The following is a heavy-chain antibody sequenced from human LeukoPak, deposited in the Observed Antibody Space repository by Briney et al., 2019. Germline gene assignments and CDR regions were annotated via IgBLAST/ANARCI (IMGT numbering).Heavy chain of an antibody. J-gene: IGHJ3*02. V-gene: IGHV3-30*02. CDR3: AKNLHIVVVPAAYKGPFGAFDI. Sequence: GGSLRLSCAASGFTFSSYGMHWVRQAPGKGLEWVAFIRYDGSNKYYADSVKGRFTISRDNSKNTLYLQMNSLRAEDTAVYYCAKNLHIVVVPAAYKGPFGAFDIWGQGTMVTVSS. D-gene: IGHD2-2*01. CDR1: GFTFSSYG. CDR2: IRYDGSNK.